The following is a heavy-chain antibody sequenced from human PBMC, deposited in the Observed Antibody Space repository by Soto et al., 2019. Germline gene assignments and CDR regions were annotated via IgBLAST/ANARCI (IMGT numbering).Heavy chain of an antibody. Sequence: PSETLSLTCTVSGGSVNPAPYHWSWIRQSPRNGLEWIGNIYYSGSTNYNPSLKSRVTISVDTSKNQFSLKLSSVTAADTAVYYCARDLGPKYYDFWSGYYRPSSWFDPWGQGTLVTVSS. CDR1: GGSVNPAPYH. V-gene: IGHV4-61*01. J-gene: IGHJ5*02. CDR3: ARDLGPKYYDFWSGYYRPSSWFDP. D-gene: IGHD3-3*01. CDR2: IYYSGST.